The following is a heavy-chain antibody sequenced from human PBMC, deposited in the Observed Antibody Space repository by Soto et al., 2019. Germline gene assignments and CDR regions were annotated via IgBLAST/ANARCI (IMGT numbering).Heavy chain of an antibody. J-gene: IGHJ4*02. Sequence: ASVKISCKASGFTFTSSAVQWVRQARGQRLEWIGWIVVGSGNTNYAQKFQERATITRDMSTSTAYMELSSLRSEDTAVYYCAAGRRDGYNYDPRFECWGKGSLVTVSS. CDR2: IVVGSGNT. CDR1: GFTFTSSA. D-gene: IGHD5-12*01. V-gene: IGHV1-58*01. CDR3: AAGRRDGYNYDPRFEC.